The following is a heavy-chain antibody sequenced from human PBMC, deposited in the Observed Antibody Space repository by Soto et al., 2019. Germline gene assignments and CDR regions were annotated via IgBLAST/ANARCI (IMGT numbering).Heavy chain of an antibody. D-gene: IGHD3-3*01. CDR2: ISCYNGKT. V-gene: IGHV1-18*01. J-gene: IGHJ6*02. Sequence: QVQVVQSGAEVKETGASVRVSCKTSGYSFTAYGISWVRQAPGQGLEWMGWISCYNGKTKYAQKVQGRVTMTTDTSTSTAYMEVRSLISDDAAIYYCARDAPPPELRFLEWHNYDYNGMDVWGQGTTVTVSS. CDR1: GYSFTAYG. CDR3: ARDAPPPELRFLEWHNYDYNGMDV.